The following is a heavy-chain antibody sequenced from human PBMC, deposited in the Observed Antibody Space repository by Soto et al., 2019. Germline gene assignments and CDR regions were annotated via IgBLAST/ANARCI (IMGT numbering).Heavy chain of an antibody. CDR2: IYSSGTP. Sequence: SETLSLTCTVSGGSISSYYWSWIRRPAGKGLEWIGRIYSSGTPNYNPSLESRVTMSVDTPKNQFSLKLSSVTAADTAVYYCGREGIYEVWGQGTLVTVSS. J-gene: IGHJ4*02. CDR3: GREGIYEV. CDR1: GGSISSYY. V-gene: IGHV4-4*07. D-gene: IGHD3-22*01.